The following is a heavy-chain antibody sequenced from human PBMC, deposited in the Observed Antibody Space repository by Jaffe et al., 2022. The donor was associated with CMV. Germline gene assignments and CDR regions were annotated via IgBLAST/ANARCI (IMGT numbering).Heavy chain of an antibody. D-gene: IGHD5-12*01. V-gene: IGHV4-34*01. CDR3: ARGGSKGVATIFQPLLYVVLDY. J-gene: IGHJ4*02. Sequence: QVQLQQWGAGLLKPSETLSLTCAVYGGSFSGYYWSWIRQPPGKGLEWIGEINHSGSTNYNPSLKSRVTISVDTSKNQFSLKLSSVTAADTAVYYCARGGSKGVATIFQPLLYVVLDYWGQGTLVTVSS. CDR1: GGSFSGYY. CDR2: INHSGST.